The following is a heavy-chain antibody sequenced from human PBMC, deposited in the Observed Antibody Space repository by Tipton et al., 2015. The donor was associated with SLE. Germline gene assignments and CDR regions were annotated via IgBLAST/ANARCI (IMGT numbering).Heavy chain of an antibody. CDR3: ATKAGLGWFDP. D-gene: IGHD3-16*01. Sequence: TLSLTCTVSGGSISSYYWSWIRQPPGKGLEWIGEINHSGSTNYNPSLKSRVTISVDTSKNQFSLRLSSVTAADTAVYYCATKAGLGWFDPWGQGTLVTVSS. V-gene: IGHV4-34*01. CDR1: GGSISSYY. J-gene: IGHJ5*02. CDR2: INHSGST.